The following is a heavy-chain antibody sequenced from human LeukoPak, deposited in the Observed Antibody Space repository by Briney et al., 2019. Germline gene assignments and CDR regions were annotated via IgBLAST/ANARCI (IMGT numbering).Heavy chain of an antibody. J-gene: IGHJ3*02. V-gene: IGHV4-59*08. CDR1: GGSISSYY. CDR2: IYYSGST. D-gene: IGHD3-10*01. Sequence: SETLSLTCTVSGGSISSYYWSWIRQPPGKGLEWIGYIYYSGSTNYNPSLKSRVTISVDTSKNQFSLKLSSVTAADTAVYYCARAMGSYCGSGSYVDIWGQGTMVTVSS. CDR3: ARAMGSYCGSGSYVDI.